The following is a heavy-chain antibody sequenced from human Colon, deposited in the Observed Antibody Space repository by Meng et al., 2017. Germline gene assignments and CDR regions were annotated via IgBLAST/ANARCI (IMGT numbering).Heavy chain of an antibody. V-gene: IGHV4-61*03. J-gene: IGHJ4*02. CDR2: VYYTGSA. CDR1: GGSVSSPSYY. D-gene: IGHD1-26*01. Sequence: VQLQGSGPRLVRPSETLSLTCPLSGGSVSSPSYYWSWIRQTPGKGLEWIGYVYYTGSANYNPSLKSRVTISVDTSKNHFSLNLTSVTAADTAVYYCARGRGSYSSIDFWGQGTLVTVSS. CDR3: ARGRGSYSSIDF.